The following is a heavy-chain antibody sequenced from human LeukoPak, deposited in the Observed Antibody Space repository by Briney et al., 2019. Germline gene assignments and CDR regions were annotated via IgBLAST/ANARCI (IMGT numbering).Heavy chain of an antibody. D-gene: IGHD3-10*01. V-gene: IGHV4-59*01. Sequence: TSETLSLTCTVSGGSISSYYWSWIRQPPGKGLGWIGYIYYTGSTHFNPSLKSRVTISVDTSKNQFSLKLSSVTAADTAVYYCARDRDYGSGSYDYWGQGSLVTVSS. J-gene: IGHJ4*02. CDR1: GGSISSYY. CDR3: ARDRDYGSGSYDY. CDR2: IYYTGST.